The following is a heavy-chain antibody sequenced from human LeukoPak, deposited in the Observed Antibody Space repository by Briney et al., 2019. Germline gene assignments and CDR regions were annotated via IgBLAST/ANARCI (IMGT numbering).Heavy chain of an antibody. CDR3: ASARDYEEAFDI. D-gene: IGHD4-17*01. V-gene: IGHV1-46*01. CDR1: GYTFTSYY. CDR2: INPSGGST. Sequence: ASVKVSCKASGYTFTSYYMHWVRQAPGQGLEWMGIINPSGGSTSYAQKFQGRVTMTRNTSISTAYMELSSLRSEDTAVYYCASARDYEEAFDIWGQGTMVTVSS. J-gene: IGHJ3*02.